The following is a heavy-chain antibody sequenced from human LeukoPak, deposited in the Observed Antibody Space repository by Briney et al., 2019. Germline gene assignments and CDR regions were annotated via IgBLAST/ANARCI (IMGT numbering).Heavy chain of an antibody. J-gene: IGHJ4*02. V-gene: IGHV1-18*01. CDR3: ARGSYYYDSSGYYFY. D-gene: IGHD3-22*01. CDR1: GYTFTSYG. Sequence: GASVKVSCKASGYTFTSYGISWVRQAPGQGLEWMGWISAYNDNTNYAQKLQGRVTMTTDTSTSTAYMELRSLRSDDTAVYYCARGSYYYDSSGYYFYWGQGTLVTVSS. CDR2: ISAYNDNT.